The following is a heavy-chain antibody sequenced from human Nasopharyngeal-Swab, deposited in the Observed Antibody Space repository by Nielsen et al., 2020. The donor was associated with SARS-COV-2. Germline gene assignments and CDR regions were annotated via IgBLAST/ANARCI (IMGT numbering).Heavy chain of an antibody. CDR2: ISSSGFYI. CDR1: SFSFTDYT. CDR3: ARREDRRNRYFDL. Sequence: GGSLRLSCAASSFSFTDYTMTWVRQAPGKGLEWVSCISSSGFYIYYADSVKGRFTVSRDNAKNSLYLQMNSLRAEDTAVYFCARREDRRNRYFDLWGRGTLVTVSS. J-gene: IGHJ2*01. V-gene: IGHV3-21*01.